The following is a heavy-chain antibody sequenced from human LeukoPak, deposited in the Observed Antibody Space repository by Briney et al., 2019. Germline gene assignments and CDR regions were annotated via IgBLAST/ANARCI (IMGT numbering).Heavy chain of an antibody. J-gene: IGHJ4*02. D-gene: IGHD3-3*01. CDR1: GYSISSGYY. CDR3: ATWSGYPYYFDY. CDR2: IYHSGST. V-gene: IGHV4-38-2*01. Sequence: SETLSLTCAVSGYSISSGYYWGWIRQPPGKGLVWIGSIYHSGSTYYNPSLKSRVTISVDTSKNQFSLKLSSVTAADTAVYYCATWSGYPYYFDYWGQGTLVTVSS.